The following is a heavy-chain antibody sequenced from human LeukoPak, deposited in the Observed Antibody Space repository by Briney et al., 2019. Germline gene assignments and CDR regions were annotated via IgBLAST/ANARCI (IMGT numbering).Heavy chain of an antibody. D-gene: IGHD3-10*01. CDR1: GFTFSSYA. CDR2: ISGSGGST. V-gene: IGHV3-23*01. Sequence: GGSLRLSCAASGFTFSSYAMSWVRQAPGKGLEWVSAISGSGGSTYYADSVKGRFTISRDNSKNTLYLQMNSLRAEDTAVYYCAKGNYYGSGSSYIPFDYWGQGTLVTVSS. CDR3: AKGNYYGSGSSYIPFDY. J-gene: IGHJ4*02.